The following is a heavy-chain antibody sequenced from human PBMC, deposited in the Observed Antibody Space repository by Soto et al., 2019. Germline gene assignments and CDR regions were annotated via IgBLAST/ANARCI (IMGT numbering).Heavy chain of an antibody. V-gene: IGHV3-23*01. D-gene: IGHD3-22*01. CDR3: AKDSDDSSGPAGY. CDR2: ISGSGGST. Sequence: PGGSLRLSCTASGFTFGDYAMSWVRQAPGKGLEWVSAISGSGGSTYYADSVKGRFTISRDNSKNTLYLQMNSLRAEDTAVYYCAKDSDDSSGPAGYWGQGTLVTVSS. CDR1: GFTFGDYA. J-gene: IGHJ4*02.